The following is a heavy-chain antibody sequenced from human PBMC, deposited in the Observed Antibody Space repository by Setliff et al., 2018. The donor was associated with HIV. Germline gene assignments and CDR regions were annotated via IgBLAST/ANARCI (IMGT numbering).Heavy chain of an antibody. CDR2: IFGDDDK. V-gene: IGHV2-5*02. J-gene: IGHJ4*02. CDR3: AHMNYGLLTGYYTGFDY. Sequence: GSGPTLVNPTQTLTLTCTFSGFSISGGGVGVGWIRQPPGKGLEWLALIFGDDDKRYTPSLKRRLSLTKDTSKSQVTLTVTDLDPVDTATYYCAHMNYGLLTGYYTGFDYWGQGMLVTVSS. CDR1: GFSISGGGVG. D-gene: IGHD3-9*01.